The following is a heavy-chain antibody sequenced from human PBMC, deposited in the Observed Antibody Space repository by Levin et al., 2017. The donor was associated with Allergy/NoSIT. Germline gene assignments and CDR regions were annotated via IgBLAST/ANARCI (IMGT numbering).Heavy chain of an antibody. CDR3: ARGWIYWGGDDDY. D-gene: IGHD2-21*02. CDR1: GGSFSGYY. Sequence: SETLSLTCAVYGGSFSGYYWSWIRQPPGKGLEWIGEINHSGSTNYNPSLKSRVTISVDTSTNQFPLKLSPVTAADTAVYYCARGWIYWGGDDDYWGQGTLVTVSS. V-gene: IGHV4-34*01. CDR2: INHSGST. J-gene: IGHJ4*02.